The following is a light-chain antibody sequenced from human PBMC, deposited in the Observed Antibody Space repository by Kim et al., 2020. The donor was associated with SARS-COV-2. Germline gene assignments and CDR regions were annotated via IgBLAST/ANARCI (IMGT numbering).Light chain of an antibody. Sequence: SSELTQDPAVSVALGQTVRLTCQGDSLKNYYATWYQQRPGQAPLLVLYGKSSRPSGIPDRFSGSASGNTASLTITGAQAEDEADYYCTSRDSSGDHVVFGGGTKVTVL. J-gene: IGLJ2*01. CDR1: SLKNYY. CDR2: GKS. CDR3: TSRDSSGDHVV. V-gene: IGLV3-19*01.